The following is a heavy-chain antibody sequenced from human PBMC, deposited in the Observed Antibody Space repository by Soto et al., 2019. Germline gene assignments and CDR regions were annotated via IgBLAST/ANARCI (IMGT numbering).Heavy chain of an antibody. CDR2: ISGSGGST. CDR3: AKFGRRSSWLNQQPLDY. D-gene: IGHD6-13*01. CDR1: GFTFSSYA. Sequence: GGSLRLSCAASGFTFSSYAMSWVRPAPGKGLEWVSAISGSGGSTYYADSVKGRFTISRDNSKNTLYLQMNSLRAEDTAVYYCAKFGRRSSWLNQQPLDYWGQGTLVTVSS. J-gene: IGHJ4*02. V-gene: IGHV3-23*01.